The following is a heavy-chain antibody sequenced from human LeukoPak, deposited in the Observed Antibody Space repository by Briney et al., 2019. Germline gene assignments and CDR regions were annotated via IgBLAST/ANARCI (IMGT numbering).Heavy chain of an antibody. D-gene: IGHD6-6*01. Sequence: SETLSLTCTVSGYSISSGFYWGWIRQPPGKGLEWIGSIYHSGSTNYNPSLKSRVTISVDTSKNQFSLKLSSVTAADTAVYYCARGTRSGMSGIAARRKGLMFDPWGQGTLVTVSS. J-gene: IGHJ5*02. V-gene: IGHV4-38-2*02. CDR3: ARGTRSGMSGIAARRKGLMFDP. CDR1: GYSISSGFY. CDR2: IYHSGST.